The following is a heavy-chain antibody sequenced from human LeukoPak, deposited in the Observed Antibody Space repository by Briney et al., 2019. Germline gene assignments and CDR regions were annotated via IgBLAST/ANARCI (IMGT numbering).Heavy chain of an antibody. J-gene: IGHJ4*02. V-gene: IGHV1-69*05. Sequence: SVKLSCKASGGTFSSYAISWVRQAPGQGLEWMGRIISIFGTANYAQKFQGRVTITTDESTSTAYMELSSLRSEDTAVYDCASGTYYDFWSGYPLDYWGQGTLVTVSS. CDR1: GGTFSSYA. D-gene: IGHD3-3*01. CDR2: IISIFGTA. CDR3: ASGTYYDFWSGYPLDY.